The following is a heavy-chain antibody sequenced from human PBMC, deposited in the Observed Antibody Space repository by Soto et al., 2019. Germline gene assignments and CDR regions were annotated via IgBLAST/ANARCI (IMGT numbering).Heavy chain of an antibody. Sequence: QVQLVQSGAEVKKPGASVKVSCKATGYTFSTFGISWVRQAPGQGLEWMGWISTYNGNTHHAQKLQGRVTMTTDTSTSTAYMELRSLRSDDTAVYYCGRSGPAAPGIFEFWGQGTLVTVSS. CDR1: GYTFSTFG. CDR2: ISTYNGNT. V-gene: IGHV1-18*01. D-gene: IGHD6-13*01. CDR3: GRSGPAAPGIFEF. J-gene: IGHJ4*02.